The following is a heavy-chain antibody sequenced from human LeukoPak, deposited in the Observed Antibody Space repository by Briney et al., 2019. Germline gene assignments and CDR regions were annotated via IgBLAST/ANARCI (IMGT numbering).Heavy chain of an antibody. D-gene: IGHD3-22*01. Sequence: PSETLSLTCTVSGGSISSYYWSWIRQPPGKGLEWIGSIYYSGSTYYNPSLKSRVTISVDTSKNQFSLKLSSVTAADTAVYYCARVQWLLTNWFDPWGQGTLVTVSS. CDR2: IYYSGST. J-gene: IGHJ5*02. CDR3: ARVQWLLTNWFDP. V-gene: IGHV4-39*01. CDR1: GGSISSYY.